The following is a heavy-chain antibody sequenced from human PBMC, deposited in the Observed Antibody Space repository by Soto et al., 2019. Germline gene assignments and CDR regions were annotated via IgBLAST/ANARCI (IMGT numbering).Heavy chain of an antibody. J-gene: IGHJ3*02. CDR1: GFTFSSYG. D-gene: IGHD2-8*01. V-gene: IGHV3-30*18. CDR3: ANSPTTGPGYCTNGVCPDEAFDI. CDR2: ISYDGSNK. Sequence: QVQLVESGGGVVQPGRSLRLSCAASGFTFSSYGMHWVRQAPGKGLEWVAVISYDGSNKYYADSVKGRFTISRDNSKNTLYLQMNSLSAEDTDVYYCANSPTTGPGYCTNGVCPDEAFDIWGQGTMVTVSS.